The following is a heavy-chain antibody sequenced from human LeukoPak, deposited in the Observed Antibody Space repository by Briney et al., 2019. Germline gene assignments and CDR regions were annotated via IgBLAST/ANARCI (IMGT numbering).Heavy chain of an antibody. CDR2: IKPDGSEK. CDR1: GFTFSTYA. V-gene: IGHV3-7*02. Sequence: PGGSLRLSCAASGFTFSTYAMSWVRQAPGKGLEWVAHIKPDGSEKYHVDSVKGRFTITRDNAKNSLYLQMNSLRDEDTAIYYCYCSSGIWGQGTMVTVSS. D-gene: IGHD2-8*01. J-gene: IGHJ3*02. CDR3: YCSSGI.